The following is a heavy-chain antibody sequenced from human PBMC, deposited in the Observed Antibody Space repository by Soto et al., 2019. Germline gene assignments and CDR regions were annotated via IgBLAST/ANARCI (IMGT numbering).Heavy chain of an antibody. V-gene: IGHV1-2*02. J-gene: IGHJ5*02. CDR1: GYTFTGYY. D-gene: IGHD3-10*01. CDR2: INPNSGGT. CDR3: ARDLSPPPRITMVRGVIINGPWFDP. Sequence: ASVKVSCKASGYTFTGYYMHWVRQAPGQGLEWMGWINPNSGGTNYAQKFQGRVTMTRDTSISTAYMELSRLRSDDTAVYYCARDLSPPPRITMVRGVIINGPWFDPWGQGXLVTVYS.